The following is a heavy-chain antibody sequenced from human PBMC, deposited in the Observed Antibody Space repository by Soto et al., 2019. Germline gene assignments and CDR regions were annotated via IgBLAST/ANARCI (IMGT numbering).Heavy chain of an antibody. Sequence: QVQLVQSGAEVQKPGSSVKVSCKASGDTFSSHALSWVRQAPGQGLEWMGGIIPIFDARTYAQKFQGRVTISADEPTGTVFMQLSSLRSEDMAVYFCARLRRDWGDAFDLWGLGTLVTVSS. J-gene: IGHJ3*01. CDR1: GDTFSSHA. D-gene: IGHD3-16*01. CDR2: IIPIFDAR. V-gene: IGHV1-69*01. CDR3: ARLRRDWGDAFDL.